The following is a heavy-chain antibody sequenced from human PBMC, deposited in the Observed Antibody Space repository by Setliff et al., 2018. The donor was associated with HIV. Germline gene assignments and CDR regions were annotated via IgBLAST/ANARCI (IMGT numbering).Heavy chain of an antibody. CDR3: ARARNFHGNNYGYSAGAYWYFDL. CDR1: DASITADTFY. J-gene: IGHJ2*01. D-gene: IGHD5-18*01. Sequence: SETLSLTCTVSDASITADTFYWNWLRQPPGKGPEWIGYIHNSGTTHYNPAFESRLIISLDMSNNRFSLKLTSVTAADTAVYYCARARNFHGNNYGYSAGAYWYFDLWGRGTRVTVSS. V-gene: IGHV4-30-4*08. CDR2: IHNSGTT.